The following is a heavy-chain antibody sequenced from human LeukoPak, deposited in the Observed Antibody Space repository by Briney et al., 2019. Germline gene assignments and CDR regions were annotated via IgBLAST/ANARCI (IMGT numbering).Heavy chain of an antibody. CDR1: GGSISSSSYY. Sequence: SETLSLTCTVSGGSISSSSYYWGWLRQPPGKGLEWIGSIYYSGSTYYNPSLKGRVTISVDTSKNQFSLKLSSVTAEDTAVYYCARSRGYNVSYFDSWGQGTLVTVSS. V-gene: IGHV4-39*07. CDR3: ARSRGYNVSYFDS. J-gene: IGHJ4*02. CDR2: IYYSGST. D-gene: IGHD5/OR15-5a*01.